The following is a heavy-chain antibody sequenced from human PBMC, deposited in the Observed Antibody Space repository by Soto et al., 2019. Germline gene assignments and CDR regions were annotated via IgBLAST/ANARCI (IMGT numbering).Heavy chain of an antibody. CDR1: GGSMSSSSYF. V-gene: IGHV4-39*01. D-gene: IGHD3-10*01. J-gene: IGHJ5*02. CDR2: LYYSGST. Sequence: QLQLQESGPGLVKPSETLSLTCTVSGGSMSSSSYFWGWIRQPPGKGLEWLGSLYYSGSTHNNPSLKSRVTISVDTSKNQFSLKLTSVTVADTGVYYCARQVRGEVWFDPWGQGTLVTVSS. CDR3: ARQVRGEVWFDP.